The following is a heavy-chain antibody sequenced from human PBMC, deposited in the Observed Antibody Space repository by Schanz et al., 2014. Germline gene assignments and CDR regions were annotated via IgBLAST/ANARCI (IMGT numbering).Heavy chain of an antibody. V-gene: IGHV3-48*01. CDR2: ISFSGNTI. CDR1: GLIFITYT. Sequence: EVQLVDSGGGLVRPGGSLRLSCTTSGLIFITYTLNWVRQAPGKGLEWISYISFSGNTIYYADSVKGRFTISRDNAKNSVFLQMNRLRAEDTAVYYCARFLARYQYYGVDVWGQGTTVIVSS. CDR3: ARFLARYQYYGVDV. D-gene: IGHD3-3*01. J-gene: IGHJ6*02.